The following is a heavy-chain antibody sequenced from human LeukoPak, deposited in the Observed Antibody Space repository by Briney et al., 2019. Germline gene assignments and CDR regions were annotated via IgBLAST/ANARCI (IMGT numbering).Heavy chain of an antibody. V-gene: IGHV1-18*01. Sequence: ASVKVSCKAFGYTFTSYGLSWVRQAPGQGLEWMGWINTYNGNTNYAQKLQGRVTMTTDTSTSTAYMDLRSLRSDDTAVYYCARDPSLMVGTTISFFDYWGQGTLVTVSS. CDR2: INTYNGNT. D-gene: IGHD1-26*01. CDR3: ARDPSLMVGTTISFFDY. J-gene: IGHJ4*02. CDR1: GYTFTSYG.